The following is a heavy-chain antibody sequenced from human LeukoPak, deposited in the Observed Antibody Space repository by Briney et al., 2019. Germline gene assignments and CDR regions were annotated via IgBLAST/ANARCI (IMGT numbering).Heavy chain of an antibody. V-gene: IGHV3-20*04. J-gene: IGHJ6*03. CDR2: INWNGGST. CDR1: GFTFDDYG. CDR3: ARVRTQQLVDFFCYYYYMDV. D-gene: IGHD6-13*01. Sequence: GGSLRLSCAASGFTFDDYGMSWVRQAPGKGLEWVSGINWNGGSTGYADSVKGRFTISRDNAKNSLYLQMNSLRAEDTALYYCARVRTQQLVDFFCYYYYMDVWGKGTTVTVS.